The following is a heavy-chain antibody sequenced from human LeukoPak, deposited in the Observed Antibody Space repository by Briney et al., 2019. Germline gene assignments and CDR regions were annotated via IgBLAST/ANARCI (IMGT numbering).Heavy chain of an antibody. CDR1: GFTVSSNY. J-gene: IGHJ6*03. D-gene: IGHD6-13*01. CDR2: IYSGGST. Sequence: GGSLRLSCAASGFTVSSNYMSWVRQAPGKGLEWVSVIYSGGSTYYADSVKGRFTISSDNSKNTLYLQMNSLRAEDTAVYYCARDRAAASYYYMDVWGKGTTVTISS. V-gene: IGHV3-66*01. CDR3: ARDRAAASYYYMDV.